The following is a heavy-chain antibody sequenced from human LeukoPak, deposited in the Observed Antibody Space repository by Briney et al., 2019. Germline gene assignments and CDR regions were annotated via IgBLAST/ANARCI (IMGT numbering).Heavy chain of an antibody. CDR1: GGSISSYY. J-gene: IGHJ5*02. CDR2: IYYSGST. Sequence: SETLSLTCTVSGGSISSYYWSWIRQPPGKGLEWIGYIYYSGSTNYNPSLKSRVTISVDTSKNQFSLKLSSVTAADTAVYYCAGMTTVSRGWFDPWGQGTLVTVSS. V-gene: IGHV4-59*08. D-gene: IGHD4-17*01. CDR3: AGMTTVSRGWFDP.